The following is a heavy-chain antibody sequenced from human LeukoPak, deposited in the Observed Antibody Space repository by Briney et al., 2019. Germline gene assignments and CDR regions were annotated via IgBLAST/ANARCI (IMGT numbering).Heavy chain of an antibody. D-gene: IGHD6-13*01. CDR2: IYHSGST. Sequence: SETLSLTCAVSGGSISSGGYSWSWIRQPPGKGLEWIGSIYHSGSTYYNPSLKSRVTISVDTSKNQFSLKLSSVTAADTAVYYCARVYSSSWYFDYWGQGTLVTVSS. V-gene: IGHV4-39*07. J-gene: IGHJ4*02. CDR1: GGSISSGGYS. CDR3: ARVYSSSWYFDY.